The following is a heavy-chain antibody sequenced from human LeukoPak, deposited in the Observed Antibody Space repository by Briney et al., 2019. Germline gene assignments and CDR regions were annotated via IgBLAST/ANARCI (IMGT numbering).Heavy chain of an antibody. D-gene: IGHD3-22*01. CDR3: ATYSSLNRREFQY. CDR2: IRYDGSNK. V-gene: IGHV3-30*02. J-gene: IGHJ1*01. Sequence: GGSLRLSCAASGFTFSSYGMHWVRQAPGKGLEWVAFIRYDGSNKYYADSVKGRFTISRDNSKNTLYLQMNSLRAEDTAVYYCATYSSLNRREFQYWGQGTLLTVSS. CDR1: GFTFSSYG.